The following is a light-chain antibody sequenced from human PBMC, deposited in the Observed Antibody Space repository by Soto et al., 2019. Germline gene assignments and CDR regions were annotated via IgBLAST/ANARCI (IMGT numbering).Light chain of an antibody. CDR3: QQYYRQAT. J-gene: IGKJ1*01. CDR2: MAS. V-gene: IGKV1-5*03. CDR1: QSITNG. Sequence: DIQMPQSPSTLSASVGDRVTITCRASQSITNGLAWYQQKPGKAPKPLIYMASSLESGVPSRFSGSGGGTEFTLTISSLQPDDFATYYCQQYYRQATFGQGTKVESK.